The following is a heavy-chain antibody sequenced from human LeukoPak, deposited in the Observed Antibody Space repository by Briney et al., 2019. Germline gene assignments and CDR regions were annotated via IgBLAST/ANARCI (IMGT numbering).Heavy chain of an antibody. Sequence: GGSLRLSCSASGFTFSSYAIHWVRQAPGKGLEYVSGINNSGGNTQYADSVTGRLTISRDNSKNILYLHMSSLKTEDTAVYYCVKTWVTLGGLIRTDVFDIGGQGTMVIVSS. CDR2: INNSGGNT. V-gene: IGHV3-64D*08. J-gene: IGHJ3*02. CDR3: VKTWVTLGGLIRTDVFDI. D-gene: IGHD3-10*01. CDR1: GFTFSSYA.